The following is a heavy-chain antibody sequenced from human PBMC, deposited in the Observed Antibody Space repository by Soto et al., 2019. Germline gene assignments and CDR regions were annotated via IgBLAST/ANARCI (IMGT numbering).Heavy chain of an antibody. V-gene: IGHV1-3*01. CDR2: IKGGTGST. CDR1: GYNFTNCA. Sequence: QVQLLQSAAELKMPGASLNLSCKTSGYNFTNCAVHWLRQAPGQRLEWLGWIKGGTGSTRFSARFQDRVTRTRDTSASTVYMELTGLKSDDTAIYYCARGGGRSPLTRAFAIWGKGTVVTVSS. D-gene: IGHD2-21*02. J-gene: IGHJ3*02. CDR3: ARGGGRSPLTRAFAI.